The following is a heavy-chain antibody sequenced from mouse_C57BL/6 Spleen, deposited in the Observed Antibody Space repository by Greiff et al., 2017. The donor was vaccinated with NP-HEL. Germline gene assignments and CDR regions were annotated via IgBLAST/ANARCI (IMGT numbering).Heavy chain of an antibody. CDR3: ASIYYDYPYAMDY. CDR1: GYTFTSYW. V-gene: IGHV1-53*01. D-gene: IGHD2-4*01. J-gene: IGHJ4*01. CDR2: INPSNGGT. Sequence: QVQLQQPGTELVKPGASVKLSCTASGYTFTSYWVHWVKQRPGQGLEWIGNINPSNGGTNYNEKFKSKATLTVDKSSSTDYIQLSSLTSEDSAVYYCASIYYDYPYAMDYWGQGTSVTVSS.